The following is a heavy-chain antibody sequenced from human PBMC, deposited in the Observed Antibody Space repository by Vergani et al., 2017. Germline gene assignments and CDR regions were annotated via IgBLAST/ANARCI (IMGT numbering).Heavy chain of an antibody. CDR2: INHSGST. D-gene: IGHD6-13*01. Sequence: QVQLQQWGAGLLKPSETLSLTCAVYGGSFSGYYWSWIRQPPGKGLEWIGEINHSGSTNYNPSLKSRVTISVDTSKNQFSLKLSSVTAADTAVYYCAKTVPGIAAAGAGWDAFDIWGQGRMVTVSS. CDR3: AKTVPGIAAAGAGWDAFDI. V-gene: IGHV4-34*01. CDR1: GGSFSGYY. J-gene: IGHJ3*02.